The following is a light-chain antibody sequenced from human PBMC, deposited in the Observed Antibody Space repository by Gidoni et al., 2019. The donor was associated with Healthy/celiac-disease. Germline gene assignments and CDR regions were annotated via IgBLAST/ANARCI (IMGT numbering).Light chain of an antibody. CDR1: SLRSYY. V-gene: IGLV3-19*01. J-gene: IGLJ2*01. Sequence: SSDLTHDPALSVTLGQTVRITCQGDSLRSYYASWYQQKPGQAPVLVIYGNNTRPSGIPDRFSGSSSGNTASLTITGTQAEDEADDYCNARDSSGNQLVFGGGTKLTVL. CDR2: GNN. CDR3: NARDSSGNQLV.